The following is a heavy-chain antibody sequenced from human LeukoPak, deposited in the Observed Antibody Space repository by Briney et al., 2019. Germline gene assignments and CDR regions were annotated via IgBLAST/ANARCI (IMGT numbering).Heavy chain of an antibody. J-gene: IGHJ4*02. CDR3: ARDQRYFDWLPFDY. CDR2: INPNSGGT. V-gene: IGHV1-2*02. CDR1: GGTFSSYA. Sequence: ASVKVSCKASGGTFSSYAISWVRQAPGQGLEWMGWINPNSGGTNYAQKFQGRVTMTRDTSISTAYMELSRLRSDDTAVYYCARDQRYFDWLPFDYWGQGTLVTVSS. D-gene: IGHD3-9*01.